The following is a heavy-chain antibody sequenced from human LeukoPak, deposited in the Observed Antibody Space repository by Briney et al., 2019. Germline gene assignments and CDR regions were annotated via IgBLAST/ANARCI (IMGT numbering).Heavy chain of an antibody. CDR2: IGYDGSTE. D-gene: IGHD6-19*01. CDR3: AKEYSSGRIDY. J-gene: IGHJ4*02. Sequence: PGGSLRLSCTASGFTFSSYGMHWVRQAPGKGLEWVAVIGYDGSTEYYADSVKGRFTISRDNSKNTLHLQTNSLRAEDTGVYYCAKEYSSGRIDYWGQGTLVTVSS. CDR1: GFTFSSYG. V-gene: IGHV3-30*02.